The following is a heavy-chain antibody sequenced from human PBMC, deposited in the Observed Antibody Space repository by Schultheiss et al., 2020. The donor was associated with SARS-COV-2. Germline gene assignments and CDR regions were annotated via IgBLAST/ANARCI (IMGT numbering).Heavy chain of an antibody. CDR1: GGSINSGGYY. CDR2: IYNTGST. V-gene: IGHV4-61*02. CDR3: ARRRYDSSGLYAFDI. D-gene: IGHD3-22*01. J-gene: IGHJ3*02. Sequence: SETLSLTCTVSGGSINSGGYYWSWIRQPAGKGLEYIGRIYNTGSTNYNPSLKSRVTISVDTSKNQFSLKLSSVTAADTAVYYCARRRYDSSGLYAFDIWGQGTMVTVSS.